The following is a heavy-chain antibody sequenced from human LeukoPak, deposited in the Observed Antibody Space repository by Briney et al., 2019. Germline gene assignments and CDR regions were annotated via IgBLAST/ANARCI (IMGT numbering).Heavy chain of an antibody. CDR2: IYTSGKT. D-gene: IGHD6-13*01. CDR1: GGSLSSGYYH. J-gene: IGHJ4*02. CDR3: ARIAAAGIDY. V-gene: IGHV4-61*02. Sequence: SVTQSLTCSVSGGSLSSGYYHGSWGRRPAGKGLGWIGRIYTSGKTNYNPSLKSRVTISVDTPKNQFSLKRGSVTAADTAVYYCARIAAAGIDYWGQGTLVTASS.